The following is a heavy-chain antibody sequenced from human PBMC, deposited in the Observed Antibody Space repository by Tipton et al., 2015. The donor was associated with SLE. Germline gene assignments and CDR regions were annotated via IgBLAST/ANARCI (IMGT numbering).Heavy chain of an antibody. J-gene: IGHJ4*02. Sequence: GSLRLSCTVSGFTFADYAVGWVRQASGKGLEWVSVIYSDGSSYYIDSVKGRFTISRDNAKNSLYLQMNSLRAEDTAVYYCAREGYSSTWYPYWGQGTLVTVSS. D-gene: IGHD6-13*01. CDR2: IYSDGSS. CDR1: GFTFADYA. CDR3: AREGYSSTWYPY. V-gene: IGHV3-23*03.